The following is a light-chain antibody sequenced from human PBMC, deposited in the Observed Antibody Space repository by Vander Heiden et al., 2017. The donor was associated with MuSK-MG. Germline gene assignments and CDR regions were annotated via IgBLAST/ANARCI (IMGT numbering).Light chain of an antibody. J-gene: IGLJ1*01. CDR3: SSYTSSSLYV. V-gene: IGLV2-14*03. Sequence: QSALTQPASVSGSPRQPITISCTGTSSDVGGYKDVSWYQQHAGKATKLMIYDVSNRPAGVSNRFSGYKSGTTASLTISGHQAGDEDDYYCSSYTSSSLYVFGTGTKVTVL. CDR2: DVS. CDR1: SSDVGGYKD.